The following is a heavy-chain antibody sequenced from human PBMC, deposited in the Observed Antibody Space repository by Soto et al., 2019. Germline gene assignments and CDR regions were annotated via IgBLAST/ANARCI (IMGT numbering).Heavy chain of an antibody. CDR2: IYDSGSP. CDR3: ARGVGSSPPRY. J-gene: IGHJ4*02. CDR1: GGSISVYY. V-gene: IGHV4-59*01. Sequence: PSEILSLTCTISGGSISVYYWSWIRQSPGQGLEWIGYIYDSGSPYYNPSLKTRVTISADTSKNQISLKLTSATAADTAVYFCARGVGSSPPRYWGRGTLVTVSS. D-gene: IGHD3-9*01.